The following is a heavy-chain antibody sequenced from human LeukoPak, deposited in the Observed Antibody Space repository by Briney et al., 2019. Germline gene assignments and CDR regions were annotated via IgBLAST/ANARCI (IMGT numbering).Heavy chain of an antibody. CDR2: ISGSGGST. V-gene: IGHV3-23*01. CDR3: AKYGPFGVVVPAAMFDY. CDR1: GFTFSSYS. J-gene: IGHJ4*02. Sequence: GGSLRLSCAASGFTFSSYSMNWVRQAPGKGLEWVSAISGSGGSTYYADSVKGRFTISRDISKNTLFLQMNSLRAEDTAVYYCAKYGPFGVVVPAAMFDYWGQGTLVTVSS. D-gene: IGHD2-2*01.